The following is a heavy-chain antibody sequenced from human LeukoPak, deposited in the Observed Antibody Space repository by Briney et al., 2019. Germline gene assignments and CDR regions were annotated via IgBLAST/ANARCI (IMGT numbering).Heavy chain of an antibody. CDR1: GGSISSYY. Sequence: SETLSLTCTVSGGSISSYYWSWIRQPAGKGLEWIGRIYTSGSTNYNPSFKSRVTTSVDKSKNQFSLKLSSVTAADTAVYYCARGSGNSSGYYGFDPWGQGTLVTVSS. J-gene: IGHJ5*02. CDR2: IYTSGST. V-gene: IGHV4-4*07. D-gene: IGHD3-22*01. CDR3: ARGSGNSSGYYGFDP.